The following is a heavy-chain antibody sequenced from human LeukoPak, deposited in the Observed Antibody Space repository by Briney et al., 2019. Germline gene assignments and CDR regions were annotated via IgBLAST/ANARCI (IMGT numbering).Heavy chain of an antibody. Sequence: GGSLRLSCAASGFTFTTYWMSWVRQAPGKGLEWVANIKQDGTEKYYVDSVKGRFTISRDNAKNSLYLQMNSLRVEDTAVYYCAKVAKYYYGSETYYFFEHWGQGPAVTAS. CDR2: IKQDGTEK. V-gene: IGHV3-7*01. CDR1: GFTFTTYW. J-gene: IGHJ6*01. D-gene: IGHD3-10*01. CDR3: AKVAKYYYGSETYYFFEH.